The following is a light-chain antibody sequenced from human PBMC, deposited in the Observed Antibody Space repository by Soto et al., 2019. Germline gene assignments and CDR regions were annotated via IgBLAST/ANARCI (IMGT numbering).Light chain of an antibody. Sequence: DIQLTQSPSSLSASVGDRVTITCRASQGISNSLAWYQQKAGKVPKLVIYAASTLQSGVPSRFSGSGSGTEFTLTISSLQSEDFAVYYCQQYHNWPITFGQGTRLEIK. CDR3: QQYHNWPIT. CDR2: AAS. CDR1: QGISNS. V-gene: IGKV1-27*01. J-gene: IGKJ5*01.